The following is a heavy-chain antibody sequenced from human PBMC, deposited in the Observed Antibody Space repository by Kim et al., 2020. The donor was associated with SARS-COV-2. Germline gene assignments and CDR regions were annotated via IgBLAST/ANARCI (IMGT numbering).Heavy chain of an antibody. CDR2: I. J-gene: IGHJ4*02. CDR3: ARGPNYSPFDY. D-gene: IGHD4-4*01. Sequence: IYDTDSVMGRFTISRDNDKNSLFLQMNSLRAEDTAVYYCARGPNYSPFDYWGQGTLVTVSS. V-gene: IGHV3-48*03.